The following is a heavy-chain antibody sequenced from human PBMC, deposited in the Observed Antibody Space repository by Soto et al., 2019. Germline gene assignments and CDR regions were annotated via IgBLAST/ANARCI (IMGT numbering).Heavy chain of an antibody. J-gene: IGHJ4*02. CDR1: GGSISTYY. V-gene: IGHV4-59*04. D-gene: IGHD5-12*01. Sequence: SETLSLTCTVSGGSISTYYWSWIRQPPGKGLEWIGYIYHSGSTYYNPSLKSRVTISVDRSKNQFSLKLSSVTAADTAVYYCAAGGGLPRYYWGQGTLVTVSS. CDR2: IYHSGST. CDR3: AAGGGLPRYY.